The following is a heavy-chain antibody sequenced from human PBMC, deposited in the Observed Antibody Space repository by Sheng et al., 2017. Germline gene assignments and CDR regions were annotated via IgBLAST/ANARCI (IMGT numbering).Heavy chain of an antibody. V-gene: IGHV3-48*03. CDR3: ARDLWSGYYIDY. J-gene: IGHJ4*02. D-gene: IGHD3-3*01. CDR2: ISSSGGTI. Sequence: EVQLVESGGGLVQPGGSLRLSCAASGFTFSSYEMNWVRQAPGKGLEWVSFISSSGGTIYYADSVKGRFTISRDNAKNSLYLQMNSLRAEDTAIYYCARDLWSGYYIDYWGQGTLVTVSS. CDR1: GFTFSSYE.